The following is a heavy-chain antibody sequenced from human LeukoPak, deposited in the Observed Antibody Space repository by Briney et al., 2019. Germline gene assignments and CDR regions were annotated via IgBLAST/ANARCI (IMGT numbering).Heavy chain of an antibody. V-gene: IGHV3-23*01. CDR2: ISGSGGST. CDR3: AKVKKCSSTSCYTECDY. J-gene: IGHJ4*02. D-gene: IGHD2-2*02. CDR1: GFTFSSYA. Sequence: GGSLRLSCAASGFTFSSYAMSWVRQAPGKGLEWVSAISGSGGSTYYADSVKGRFTISRDNSKNTLYLQMNSLRAEDTAVYYCAKVKKCSSTSCYTECDYWGQGTLVTVSS.